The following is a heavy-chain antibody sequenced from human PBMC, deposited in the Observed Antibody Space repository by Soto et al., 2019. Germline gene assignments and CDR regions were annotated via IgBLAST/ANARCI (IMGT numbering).Heavy chain of an antibody. CDR2: INPNSGGT. CDR1: GYTFTGYY. CDR3: AREGIVVPAAIPSVGAFDI. D-gene: IGHD2-2*02. Sequence: QVQLVQSGAEVKKPGASVKVSCKASGYTFTGYYMHWVRQAPGQGLEWMGCINPNSGGTNYAQKFQGRVTMTRDTSISTAYMELSRLRSDDTAVYYCAREGIVVPAAIPSVGAFDIWGQGTMVTVSS. V-gene: IGHV1-2*02. J-gene: IGHJ3*02.